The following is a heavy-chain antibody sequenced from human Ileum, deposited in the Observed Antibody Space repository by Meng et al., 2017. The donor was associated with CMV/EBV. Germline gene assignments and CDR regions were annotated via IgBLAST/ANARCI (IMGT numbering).Heavy chain of an antibody. CDR3: ARVRALITLFDY. D-gene: IGHD1-14*01. V-gene: IGHV4-39*07. Sequence: QLQLQRSGPGLVKPSAPLSLTCIVSGGSLSNNNYFWGWIRQPPGKGLEWIGSVFYSGNSYYNPSLKSRVTISVDTSKNQLSLKVNSVTAADTAVYYCARVRALITLFDYWGQGTLVTVSS. J-gene: IGHJ4*02. CDR1: GGSLSNNNYF. CDR2: VFYSGNS.